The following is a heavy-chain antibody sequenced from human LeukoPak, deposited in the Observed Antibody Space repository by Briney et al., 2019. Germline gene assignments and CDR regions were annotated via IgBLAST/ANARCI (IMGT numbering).Heavy chain of an antibody. CDR2: TTGGGDRT. Sequence: AGGSLRLSCAASGFTFRSYAMHWVRLAPGKGLEWVSATTGGGDRTYYADSVKGRFTISRDNSKNTLYLQMNSLRADDTAVYYCAKDRATLVVPDSSPTNWFDPWGQGTLVTVSS. CDR1: GFTFRSYA. V-gene: IGHV3-23*01. D-gene: IGHD2-2*01. J-gene: IGHJ5*02. CDR3: AKDRATLVVPDSSPTNWFDP.